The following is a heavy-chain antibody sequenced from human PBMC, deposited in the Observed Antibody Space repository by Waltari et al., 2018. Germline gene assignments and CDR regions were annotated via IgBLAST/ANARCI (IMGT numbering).Heavy chain of an antibody. Sequence: QVQLQESGPGLVKPSETLSLTCTVSGRSISSSYWGWIRPPPGKGLEWIGYIYYSGSTTSNPSLTSRVTISVDTSKNQFSLTLSSVTAADTAVYYCARGVAGTRYWGQGTLVTVSS. CDR2: IYYSGST. D-gene: IGHD6-19*01. V-gene: IGHV4-59*01. CDR3: ARGVAGTRY. J-gene: IGHJ4*02. CDR1: GRSISSSY.